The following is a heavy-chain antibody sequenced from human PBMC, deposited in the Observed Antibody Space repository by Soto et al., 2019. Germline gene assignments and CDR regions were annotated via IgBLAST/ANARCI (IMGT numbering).Heavy chain of an antibody. J-gene: IGHJ4*02. D-gene: IGHD6-13*01. Sequence: ASVKVSCKASVYTFTSYGISWVRQAPGQGLEWMGWISAYNGNTNYAQKFQGRVTITADESTSTAYMELSSLRSEDTAVYYCAILYSSSPSGFDYWGQGTLVTVSS. CDR2: ISAYNGNT. CDR3: AILYSSSPSGFDY. V-gene: IGHV1-18*01. CDR1: VYTFTSYG.